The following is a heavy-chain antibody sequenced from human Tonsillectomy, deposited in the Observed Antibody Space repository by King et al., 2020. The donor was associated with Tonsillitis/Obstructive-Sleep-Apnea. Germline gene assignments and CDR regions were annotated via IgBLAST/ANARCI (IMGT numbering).Heavy chain of an antibody. CDR1: GGSITSSSYY. J-gene: IGHJ4*02. D-gene: IGHD6-19*01. Sequence: QLQESGPGLVKPSETLSLTCTVSGGSITSSSYYWDWVRQPPGKGQEWMGGIYYTGRTYYNPSRQSRVTMSVDTSKNQFSLKLSSVTAADTAVYYCVRQGGSGWYYFDYWGQGTLVTVSS. V-gene: IGHV4-39*01. CDR2: IYYTGRT. CDR3: VRQGGSGWYYFDY.